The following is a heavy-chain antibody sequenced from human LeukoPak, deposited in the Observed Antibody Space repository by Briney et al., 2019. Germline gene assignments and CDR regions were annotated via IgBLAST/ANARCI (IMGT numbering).Heavy chain of an antibody. CDR1: GFTFSSYA. CDR3: ARGSYSRGRSGFDY. D-gene: IGHD6-19*01. CDR2: ISYDGSNK. Sequence: PGRSLRLSCAASGFTFSSYAMHWVRQAPGKGLEWVAVISYDGSNKYYADSVKGRFTISRDNSKNTLYLQMNSLRAEDTAVYYCARGSYSRGRSGFDYWGQGTLVTVSS. V-gene: IGHV3-30-3*01. J-gene: IGHJ4*02.